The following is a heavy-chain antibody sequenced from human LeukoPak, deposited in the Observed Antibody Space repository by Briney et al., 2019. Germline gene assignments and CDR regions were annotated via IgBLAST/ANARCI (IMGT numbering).Heavy chain of an antibody. CDR3: ARDVSGYDWGYFDY. D-gene: IGHD5-12*01. Sequence: ASVKVSCKASGYTFTGYYMHWVRQSPGQGLEWMGWINPNSGGTNYAQKFQGRVTMTRDTSISTAYMELSRLRSDDTAVYYCARDVSGYDWGYFDYWGQGTLVTVSS. V-gene: IGHV1-2*02. CDR2: INPNSGGT. J-gene: IGHJ4*02. CDR1: GYTFTGYY.